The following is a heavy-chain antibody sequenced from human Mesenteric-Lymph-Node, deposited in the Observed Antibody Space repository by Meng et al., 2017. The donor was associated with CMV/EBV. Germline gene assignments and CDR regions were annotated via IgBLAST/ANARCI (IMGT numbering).Heavy chain of an antibody. Sequence: GESLKISCAACGFTFSSYDMHWVRQATGKGLEWVSAIGTAGDTYYPGSVKGQFTISRENAKNSLYLQMNSLRAGDTAVYYCARVRGGLSSSWYYFDYWGQGTLVTVSS. CDR3: ARVRGGLSSSWYYFDY. CDR1: GFTFSSYD. J-gene: IGHJ4*02. D-gene: IGHD6-13*01. CDR2: IGTAGDT. V-gene: IGHV3-13*03.